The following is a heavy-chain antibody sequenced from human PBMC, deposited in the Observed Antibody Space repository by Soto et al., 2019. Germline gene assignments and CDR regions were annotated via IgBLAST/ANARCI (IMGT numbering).Heavy chain of an antibody. J-gene: IGHJ4*02. CDR3: AKEDGAWGVTADRSIED. CDR2: ISGSGGST. Sequence: PVGSLRLSCAASGFTFSSYAMSWVRQAPGKGLEWVSAISGSGGSTYYADSVKGRFTISRDNSKNTLYLQMNSLRAEDTAVYYCAKEDGAWGVTADRSIEDWCQGTVVTVSS. D-gene: IGHD2-2*01. V-gene: IGHV3-23*01. CDR1: GFTFSSYA.